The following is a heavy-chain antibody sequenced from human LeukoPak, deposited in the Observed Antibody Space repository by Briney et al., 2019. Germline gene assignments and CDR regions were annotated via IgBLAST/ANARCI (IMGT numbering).Heavy chain of an antibody. CDR1: GYTLTSHY. CDR2: INPSGGST. Sequence: ASVKVSCKASGYTLTSHYMHWVRQAPGQGLEWMGLINPSGGSTSYAQKFQGRVTMTRDTSTSTVYTDLSSLRSEDTAVYYCATDRGYRYGQTLTFDYWGQGTLVTVSS. D-gene: IGHD5-18*01. CDR3: ATDRGYRYGQTLTFDY. J-gene: IGHJ4*02. V-gene: IGHV1-46*01.